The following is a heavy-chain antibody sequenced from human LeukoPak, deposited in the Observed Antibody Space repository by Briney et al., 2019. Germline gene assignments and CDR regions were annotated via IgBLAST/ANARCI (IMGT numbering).Heavy chain of an antibody. Sequence: SETLSLTCTVSGGSISSYYWSWIRQPPGKGLEWIGYIYYSGSTNYNPSLKSRVTISVDTSKNQFSLKLSSVTAADTAVYYCARHGSGYDYRFDYWGQGTLVTVSS. CDR1: GGSISSYY. J-gene: IGHJ4*02. CDR3: ARHGSGYDYRFDY. V-gene: IGHV4-59*08. D-gene: IGHD5-12*01. CDR2: IYYSGST.